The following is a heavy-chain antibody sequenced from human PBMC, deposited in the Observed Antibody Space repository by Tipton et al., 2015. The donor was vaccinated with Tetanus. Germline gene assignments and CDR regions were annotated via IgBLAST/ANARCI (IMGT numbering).Heavy chain of an antibody. CDR2: IYYSGST. CDR3: AREPRSTYMVRGVIRYGMDV. J-gene: IGHJ6*02. Sequence: GLVKPSETLSLTCAVYGGSFSGYYWSWIRQPPGKGLEWIGYIYYSGSTNYNPSPKSRVTISVDTSKNQFSLKLSSVTAADTAVYYCAREPRSTYMVRGVIRYGMDVWGQGTTVTVSS. V-gene: IGHV4-59*12. CDR1: GGSFSGYY. D-gene: IGHD3-10*01.